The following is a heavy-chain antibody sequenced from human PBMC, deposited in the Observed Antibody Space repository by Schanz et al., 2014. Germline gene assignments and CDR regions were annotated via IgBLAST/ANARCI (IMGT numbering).Heavy chain of an antibody. D-gene: IGHD3-9*01. V-gene: IGHV1-18*04. J-gene: IGHJ5*02. Sequence: QVQLVQSGAEVKKPGASVKVSCTASGFNFNNYDINWVRQATGQGLEWMGWISVYTGNTKYGQKVQGRVTMTADTSTNTAYMELRSLRSDDTAVYYCAKAEYDILTDSYSRLDPWGQGTLVTVSS. CDR2: ISVYTGNT. CDR1: GFNFNNYD. CDR3: AKAEYDILTDSYSRLDP.